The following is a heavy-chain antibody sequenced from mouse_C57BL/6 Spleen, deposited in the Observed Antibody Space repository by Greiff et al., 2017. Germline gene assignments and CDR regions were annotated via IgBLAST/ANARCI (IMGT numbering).Heavy chain of an antibody. J-gene: IGHJ2*01. CDR3: TRARRVFDY. CDR1: GYTFTDYE. Sequence: QVQLQQSGAELVRPGASVTLSCKASGYTFTDYEMHWVKQTPVHGLEWIGAIDPETGGTAYNQKFKGKAILTADKSSSTAYMELRSLTSEDSAVYYCTRARRVFDYWGQGTTLTVSS. CDR2: IDPETGGT. V-gene: IGHV1-15*01.